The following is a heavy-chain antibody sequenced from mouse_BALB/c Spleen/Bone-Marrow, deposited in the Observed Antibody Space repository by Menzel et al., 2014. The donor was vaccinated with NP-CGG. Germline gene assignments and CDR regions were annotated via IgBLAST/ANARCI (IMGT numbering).Heavy chain of an antibody. D-gene: IGHD1-1*02. Sequence: VQLQQSGPELVKPGASVKISCKASGYAFSSSWMNWVKQRPGQGHEWIGRIYPGDGDTNYNGKFKGKATLTADKSSSTASMQLSSLTSVDSAVYFCVRGGKYRFDYWGRGTTLTVSS. V-gene: IGHV1-82*01. CDR2: IYPGDGDT. J-gene: IGHJ2*01. CDR1: GYAFSSSW. CDR3: VRGGKYRFDY.